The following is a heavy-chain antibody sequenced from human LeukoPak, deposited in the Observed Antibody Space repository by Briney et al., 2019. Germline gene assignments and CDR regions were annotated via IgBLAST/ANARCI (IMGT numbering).Heavy chain of an antibody. J-gene: IGHJ3*02. CDR2: ISSSSSDI. CDR1: GFAFSSYS. V-gene: IGHV3-21*01. Sequence: PGGSLRLSCAAAGFAFSSYSMNWVRQAPGKGLEWVSSISSSSSDIYYADSVKGLFTISRDNAKNSLYLQMNSLRAEDTAVYYCAGYLNAFDIWGQGTMVTVSS. CDR3: AGYLNAFDI. D-gene: IGHD1-1*01.